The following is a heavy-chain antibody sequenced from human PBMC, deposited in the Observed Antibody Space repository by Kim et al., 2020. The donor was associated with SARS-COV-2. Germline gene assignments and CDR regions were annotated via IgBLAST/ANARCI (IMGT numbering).Heavy chain of an antibody. D-gene: IGHD1-7*01. CDR1: GGTFSSYA. J-gene: IGHJ2*01. V-gene: IGHV1-69*13. Sequence: SVKVSCKASGGTFSSYAISWVRQAPGQGLEWMGGIIPIFGTANYAQKFQGRVTITADESTSTAYMELSSLRSEDTALYYCSRGPYNWNYRWYFDLWGRGTLVTVSS. CDR3: SRGPYNWNYRWYFDL. CDR2: IIPIFGTA.